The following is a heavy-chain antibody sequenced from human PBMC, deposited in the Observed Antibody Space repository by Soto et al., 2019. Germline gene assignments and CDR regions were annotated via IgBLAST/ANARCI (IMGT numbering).Heavy chain of an antibody. D-gene: IGHD3-10*01. CDR1: GGTFSSYA. CDR2: IIPIFGTA. Sequence: QVQLVQSGAEVKKPGSSVKVSCKASGGTFSSYAISWVRQAPGQGLEWMGGIIPIFGTANYAQKFQGRVTITADESTSTAYMEVSSLRSEDTAVYYCARDKDGSGSYYNNWFDPWGQGPLVTVSS. V-gene: IGHV1-69*01. CDR3: ARDKDGSGSYYNNWFDP. J-gene: IGHJ5*02.